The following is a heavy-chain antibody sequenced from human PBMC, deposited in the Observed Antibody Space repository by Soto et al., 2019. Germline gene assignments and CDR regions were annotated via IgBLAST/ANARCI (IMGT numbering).Heavy chain of an antibody. CDR3: ARDGPDDFWSGPSPRVYYYGMDV. CDR2: ISYDGSNK. J-gene: IGHJ6*02. D-gene: IGHD3-3*01. CDR1: GFTFSSYA. V-gene: IGHV3-30-3*01. Sequence: GGSLRLSCAASGFTFSSYAMHWVRQAPGKGLEWVAVISYDGSNKYYADSVKGRFTISRDNSKNTLYLQMNSLRAEDTAVYYCARDGPDDFWSGPSPRVYYYGMDVWGQGTTVTVSS.